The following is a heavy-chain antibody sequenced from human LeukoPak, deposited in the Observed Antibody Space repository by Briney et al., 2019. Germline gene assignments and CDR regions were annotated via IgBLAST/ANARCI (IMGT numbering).Heavy chain of an antibody. CDR1: GGSISSSSYY. J-gene: IGHJ4*02. V-gene: IGHV4-39*01. CDR2: IYYSGST. Sequence: PSETLSPTCTVSGGSISSSSYYWGWIRQPPGKGLEWIGSIYYSGSTYYNPSLKSRVTISVDTSKNQFSLKLSSVTAADTAVYYCARQSGYDQLFDYWGQGTLVTVSS. D-gene: IGHD5-12*01. CDR3: ARQSGYDQLFDY.